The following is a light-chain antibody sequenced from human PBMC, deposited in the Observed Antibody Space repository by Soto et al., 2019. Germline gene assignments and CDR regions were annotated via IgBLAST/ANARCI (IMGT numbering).Light chain of an antibody. CDR1: QSISSY. J-gene: IGKJ2*01. CDR2: SAS. Sequence: DIQMTQSPSSLSASVGDRVTITCRASQSISSYLNWYQQIPGKAPNLLIYSASSLQRGVPSRFSGSGYGTDFPLTISSLQPADFASYYCQQSHSTPLTFGQGTKLEIK. V-gene: IGKV1-39*01. CDR3: QQSHSTPLT.